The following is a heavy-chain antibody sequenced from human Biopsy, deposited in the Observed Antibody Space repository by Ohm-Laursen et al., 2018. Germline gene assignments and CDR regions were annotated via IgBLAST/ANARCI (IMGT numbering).Heavy chain of an antibody. V-gene: IGHV1-69*06. CDR1: GGTFNGYG. Sequence: ASVKVSCKASGGTFNGYGINWVRQAPGQGLEWMGGIIPFFGTSDYAQTFQGRVTITADKSTSTSYMELTRLRSEDSAIYYCAAGTRYSSGWYNAVDFWGQGTMVTVSS. CDR2: IIPFFGTS. CDR3: AAGTRYSSGWYNAVDF. D-gene: IGHD6-19*01. J-gene: IGHJ3*01.